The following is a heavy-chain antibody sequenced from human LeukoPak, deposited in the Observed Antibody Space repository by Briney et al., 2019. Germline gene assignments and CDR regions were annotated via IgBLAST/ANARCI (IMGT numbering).Heavy chain of an antibody. CDR1: GFTFSSYS. V-gene: IGHV3-21*01. Sequence: PGGSLRLSCAASGFTFSSYSMNWVRQAPGKGLEWVSSISSSSSYIYYADSVKGRFTISRDNAKNSLYLQMNSLRAEDTAVYYCARDPGGSYWIDAFDIWGQGTMVTVSS. J-gene: IGHJ3*02. CDR3: ARDPGGSYWIDAFDI. D-gene: IGHD1-26*01. CDR2: ISSSSSYI.